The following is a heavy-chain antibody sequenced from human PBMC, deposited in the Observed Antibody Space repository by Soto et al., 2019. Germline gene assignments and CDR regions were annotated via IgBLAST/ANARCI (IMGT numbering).Heavy chain of an antibody. V-gene: IGHV3-23*01. CDR1: GFTFSTYA. CDR3: AKDKGGRYCSRTSCLYSFDY. CDR2: ISDSGST. J-gene: IGHJ4*02. Sequence: EVQLLESGGGLVQPGGSLRLSCTASGFTFSTYAMSWVRQAPVKGLEWVSSISDSGSTYYADSVKGRVTISRENSKNTLYLEMNSLRAEDTAVYYCAKDKGGRYCSRTSCLYSFDYWGQGTLVTVSS. D-gene: IGHD2-2*01.